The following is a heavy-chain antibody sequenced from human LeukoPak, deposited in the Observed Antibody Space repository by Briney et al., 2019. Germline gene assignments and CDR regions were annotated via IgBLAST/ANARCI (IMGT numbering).Heavy chain of an antibody. D-gene: IGHD3-3*01. Sequence: PGGSLRLSCAASGFTFSSYAMSWVRQAPGKGLEWVSAISGSGGSTYYADSVKGRFTISRDNSKNTLYLQMNSLRAEDTAVYYCAKDAPEYYDFWSGYYSNAFDIWGQGAMVTVSS. V-gene: IGHV3-23*01. CDR2: ISGSGGST. J-gene: IGHJ3*02. CDR1: GFTFSSYA. CDR3: AKDAPEYYDFWSGYYSNAFDI.